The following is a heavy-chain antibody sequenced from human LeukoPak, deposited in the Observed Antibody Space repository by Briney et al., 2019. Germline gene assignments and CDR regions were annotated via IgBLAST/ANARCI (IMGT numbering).Heavy chain of an antibody. CDR3: AREGRITMVRGPGRDAFDI. J-gene: IGHJ3*02. V-gene: IGHV4-31*03. CDR1: GGSISSGGYY. Sequence: SETLSLTCTVSGGSISSGGYYWSWIRQHPGKGLEWIGYIYYSGSTYYNPSLKSRVTISVDASKNQFSLKLSSVTAADTAVYYRAREGRITMVRGPGRDAFDIWGQGTMVTVSS. CDR2: IYYSGST. D-gene: IGHD3-10*01.